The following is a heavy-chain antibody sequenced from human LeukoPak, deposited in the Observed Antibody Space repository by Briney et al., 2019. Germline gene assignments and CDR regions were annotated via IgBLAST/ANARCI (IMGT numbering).Heavy chain of an antibody. CDR3: ARGGASSRYFGY. V-gene: IGHV4-59*11. Sequence: SETLSLTCTVSGGSISGHYWSWIRQPPGKGLEWIGFVSYSGNTNYNPSPNGRVTISLDTSKSQFSLSLNSVTAADTAVYFCARGGASSRYFGYWGQGTLVTVSS. CDR2: VSYSGNT. D-gene: IGHD1-26*01. J-gene: IGHJ4*02. CDR1: GGSISGHY.